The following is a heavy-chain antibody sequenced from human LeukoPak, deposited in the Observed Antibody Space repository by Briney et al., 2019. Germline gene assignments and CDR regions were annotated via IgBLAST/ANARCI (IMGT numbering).Heavy chain of an antibody. CDR1: GFTFSSYG. J-gene: IGHJ4*02. CDR2: ISSSSSYI. V-gene: IGHV3-21*01. Sequence: GGSLRLTCAASGFTFSSYGMHWVRQAPGKGLEWVSSISSSSSYIYYADSVKGRFTISRDNAKNSLYLQMNSLRAEDTAVYYCARVQERFTATAKYYFDYWGQGTLVTVSS. D-gene: IGHD4-17*01. CDR3: ARVQERFTATAKYYFDY.